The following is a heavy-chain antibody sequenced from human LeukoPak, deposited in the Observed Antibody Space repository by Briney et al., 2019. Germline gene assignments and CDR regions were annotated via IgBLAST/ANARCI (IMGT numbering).Heavy chain of an antibody. CDR2: ILYDGSIK. J-gene: IGHJ4*02. Sequence: PGGSLRLSCAASGFIFSGYAMFWVRQAPGKGLEWVAVILYDGSIKYYADSVKGRFTISRDNSNNTLYLHMNSLRDEDTAVYHCARVRGVPAAWAIDYWGQGTLVTVSS. CDR3: ARVRGVPAAWAIDY. V-gene: IGHV3-30*04. D-gene: IGHD2-2*01. CDR1: GFIFSGYA.